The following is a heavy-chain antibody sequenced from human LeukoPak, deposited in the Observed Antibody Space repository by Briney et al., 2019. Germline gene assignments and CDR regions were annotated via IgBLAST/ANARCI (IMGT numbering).Heavy chain of an antibody. Sequence: GGSLRLSCAASGFTFSSYSMNWVRQAPGKGLEWVSSISSSSSYIYYADSVKGRFTISRDNAKNSLYLQMNSLRAEDTAVYYCAAIFVIAADSDYWGQGTLVTVSS. CDR1: GFTFSSYS. D-gene: IGHD6-13*01. CDR3: AAIFVIAADSDY. V-gene: IGHV3-21*01. J-gene: IGHJ4*02. CDR2: ISSSSSYI.